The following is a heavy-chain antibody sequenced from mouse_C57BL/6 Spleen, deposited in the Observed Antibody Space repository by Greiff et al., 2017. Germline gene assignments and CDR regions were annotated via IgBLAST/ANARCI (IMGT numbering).Heavy chain of an antibody. D-gene: IGHD2-1*01. V-gene: IGHV14-2*01. Sequence: VQLQQSGAELVKPGASVKLSCTASGFNIKDYYMHWVKQRTEQGLEWIGRIDPEDGETKYAPKFQGKATLTADTSSNTAYLQLSSLTSEDTAVYYCASLLDFGCWGQGTTLTVSS. CDR2: IDPEDGET. J-gene: IGHJ2*01. CDR3: ASLLDFGC. CDR1: GFNIKDYY.